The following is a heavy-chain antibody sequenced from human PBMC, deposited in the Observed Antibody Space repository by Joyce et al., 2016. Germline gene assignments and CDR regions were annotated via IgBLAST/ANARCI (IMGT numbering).Heavy chain of an antibody. D-gene: IGHD3-16*01. J-gene: IGHJ4*02. CDR1: GFTFRSSA. CDR3: AKSENSNVWRGRPRWDN. CDR2: ISGAGGSN. V-gene: IGHV3-23*01. Sequence: EVQLLESGGDLVQPGGSLRLSCAASGFTFRSSAMSWVRQAPGKGLEWVSAISGAGGSNYYADSGKRRFTISRDNSKNTLYLQMNSLTAGDTAMYYCAKSENSNVWRGRPRWDNWGQGTLVTVSS.